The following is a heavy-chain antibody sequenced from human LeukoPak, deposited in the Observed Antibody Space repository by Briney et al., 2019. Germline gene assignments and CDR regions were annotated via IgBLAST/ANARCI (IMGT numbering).Heavy chain of an antibody. CDR1: GGSISSYY. CDR2: IYTSGST. J-gene: IGHJ4*02. D-gene: IGHD3-9*01. CDR3: AREGYDILTGYYYFDY. Sequence: SETLSLTCTVSGGSISSYYWSWIRQPAGKGLEWIGRIYTSGSTNYNPSLKSRVTMSVDTSKNQFSLKLSSVTAADTAVYYCAREGYDILTGYYYFDYWGQGTLVTASS. V-gene: IGHV4-4*07.